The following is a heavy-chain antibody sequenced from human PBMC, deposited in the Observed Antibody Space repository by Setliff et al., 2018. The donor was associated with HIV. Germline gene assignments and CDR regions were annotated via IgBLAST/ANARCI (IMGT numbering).Heavy chain of an antibody. J-gene: IGHJ6*03. CDR1: AGSISSHY. Sequence: LSLTCTVSAGSISSHYWSWIRQPPGKGLEWIGYIYNSRSTNYHPSLKSRLTISVDTSKNHFSLSLSSVTAADTTMYYCARGRVDIVVTDYLDVWGKGTTVTVSS. V-gene: IGHV4-59*11. CDR2: IYNSRST. CDR3: ARGRVDIVVTDYLDV. D-gene: IGHD5-12*01.